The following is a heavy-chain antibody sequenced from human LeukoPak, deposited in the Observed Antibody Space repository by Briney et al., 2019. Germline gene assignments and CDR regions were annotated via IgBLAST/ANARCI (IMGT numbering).Heavy chain of an antibody. CDR2: IYYSGST. D-gene: IGHD6-6*01. CDR3: ARHSARLDWFDP. V-gene: IGHV4-39*07. Sequence: ASETLSLTCTVSGGSISSGTYYWGWIRQPPGKGLEWIGNIYYSGSTYCNPSLKSRVTIFVDTSKTQFSLKLSSVTAADTAVYYCARHSARLDWFDPWGQGTLVTVSS. J-gene: IGHJ5*02. CDR1: GGSISSGTYY.